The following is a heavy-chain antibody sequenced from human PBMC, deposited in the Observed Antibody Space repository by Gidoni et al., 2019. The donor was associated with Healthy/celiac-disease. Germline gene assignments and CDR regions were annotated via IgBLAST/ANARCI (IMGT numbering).Heavy chain of an antibody. CDR1: GFTFSSYA. D-gene: IGHD3-10*01. V-gene: IGHV3-30*04. J-gene: IGHJ4*02. Sequence: QVQLVESGGGVVQPGRSLRLSCAAAGFTFSSYAMHWVRQAPGKGLEWVAVISYDGSNKYYADSVKGRFTISIDNSKNTLYLQMNSLRAEDTAVYYCARAQQKWVRGYFDYWGQGTLVTVSS. CDR3: ARAQQKWVRGYFDY. CDR2: ISYDGSNK.